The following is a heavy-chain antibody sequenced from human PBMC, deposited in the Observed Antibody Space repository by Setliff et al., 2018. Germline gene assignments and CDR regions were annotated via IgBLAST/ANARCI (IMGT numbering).Heavy chain of an antibody. D-gene: IGHD6-13*01. CDR2: ISNSGST. V-gene: IGHV4-30-4*08. Sequence: SETLSLTCTVSGGSGDYYWSWIRQPPGKGLEWIGYISNSGSTYYKSSLKSRLTISIDMSKSQFSLKLGSATAADTAMYYCARTPAAGTGDAFDIWGQGTMVTVSS. J-gene: IGHJ3*02. CDR3: ARTPAAGTGDAFDI. CDR1: GGSGDYY.